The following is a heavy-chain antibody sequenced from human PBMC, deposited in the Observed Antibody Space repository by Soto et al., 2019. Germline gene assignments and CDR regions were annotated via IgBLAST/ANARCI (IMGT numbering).Heavy chain of an antibody. CDR1: GGSISSYY. Sequence: QVQLQESGPGLVKPSETLSLTCTVSGGSISSYYWSWIRQPPGKGLEWIGFIFYSGSTSYNPSLSGRVTISIDTSEYQFSLNLTSVTAADTAVYYCASMIGDPVLSFDSWGQGTLVAVSS. CDR2: IFYSGST. J-gene: IGHJ5*01. CDR3: ASMIGDPVLSFDS. V-gene: IGHV4-59*01. D-gene: IGHD3-10*02.